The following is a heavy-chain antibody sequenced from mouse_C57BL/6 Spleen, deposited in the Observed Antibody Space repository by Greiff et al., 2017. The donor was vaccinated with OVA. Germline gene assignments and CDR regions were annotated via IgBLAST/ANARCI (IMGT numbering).Heavy chain of an antibody. CDR1: GFTFSSYT. J-gene: IGHJ3*01. V-gene: IGHV5-9*01. CDR2: ISGGGGNT. Sequence: EVMLVESGGGLVKPGGSLKLSCAASGFTFSSYTMSWVRQTPEKRLEWVATISGGGGNTYYPDSVKGRFTISRDNAKNTLYLQMSSLRSEDTALYYCANYYGPFAYWGQGTLVTVSA. CDR3: ANYYGPFAY. D-gene: IGHD1-2*01.